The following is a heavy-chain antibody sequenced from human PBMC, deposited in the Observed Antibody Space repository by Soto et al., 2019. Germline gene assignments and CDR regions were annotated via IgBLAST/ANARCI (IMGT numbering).Heavy chain of an antibody. CDR3: ARRVIGSSRSLDI. D-gene: IGHD3-10*01. CDR2: ISDGGDLT. V-gene: IGHV3-23*01. CDR1: GFAFSSHP. Sequence: SLRLSCAASGFAFSSHPMSWVRQAPEKGLEWVAGISDGGDLTYNADSVRGRFTISRDNSRNNLYLQMNSLRAEDTAVYYCARRVIGSSRSLDIWGKGTMFTVSS. J-gene: IGHJ3*02.